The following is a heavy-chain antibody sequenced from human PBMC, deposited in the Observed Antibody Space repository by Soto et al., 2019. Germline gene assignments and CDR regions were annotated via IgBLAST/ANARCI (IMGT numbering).Heavy chain of an antibody. CDR3: AKDLIATVYEVISGYYHGLDV. CDR1: GFTFSNYG. Sequence: GGSLRLSCAASGFTFSNYGVHWVRQAPGKGLEWVAFISNDGTNQYYVDSVKGRFTISRDNSKNTLYLEMNSLRGEDTAVYYCAKDLIATVYEVISGYYHGLDVWGQGTAVTVSS. CDR2: ISNDGTNQ. D-gene: IGHD2-21*01. V-gene: IGHV3-30*18. J-gene: IGHJ6*02.